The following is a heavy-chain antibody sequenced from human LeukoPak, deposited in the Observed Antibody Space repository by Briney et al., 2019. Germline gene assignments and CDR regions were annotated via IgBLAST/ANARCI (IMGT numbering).Heavy chain of an antibody. CDR3: ARHGARGGWLQLEPYYYYGMDV. J-gene: IGHJ6*02. CDR1: GGSISSYY. V-gene: IGHV4-59*08. Sequence: SETLSLTCTVSGGSISSYYWSWIRQPPGKGLEWIGYIYYSGSTNYNPSLKSRVTLSVDTSKNQFSLKLSSVPAADTAVYYCARHGARGGWLQLEPYYYYGMDVWGQGTTVTVSS. CDR2: IYYSGST. D-gene: IGHD5-24*01.